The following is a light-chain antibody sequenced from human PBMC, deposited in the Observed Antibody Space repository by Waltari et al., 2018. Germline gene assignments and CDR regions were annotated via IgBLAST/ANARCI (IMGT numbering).Light chain of an antibody. CDR2: AAS. J-gene: IGKJ1*01. CDR1: QSISRT. CDR3: QHYLRLPVT. V-gene: IGKV3-20*01. Sequence: SCRASQSISRTLVWYQKKPGQAPRLLIYAASTRATGIPDRFSGSGSGTDFSLTISRLEPVDFAVYYCQHYLRLPVTFGQGTKVEIK.